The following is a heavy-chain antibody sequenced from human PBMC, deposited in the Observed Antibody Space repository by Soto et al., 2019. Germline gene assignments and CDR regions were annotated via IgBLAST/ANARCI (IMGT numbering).Heavy chain of an antibody. J-gene: IGHJ4*02. CDR2: INPSGGST. D-gene: IGHD3-22*01. V-gene: IGHV1-46*01. Sequence: QVQLVQSGAEVKKPGASVKVSCKASGYTFTSYYMHWVRQAPGQGLEWMGIINPSGGSTSYAQKFQGRVTMTRDTSTSTVYMELSSLRSEDTAVYYCARGITMIVVGSVSSDYWGQGTLVTVSS. CDR3: ARGITMIVVGSVSSDY. CDR1: GYTFTSYY.